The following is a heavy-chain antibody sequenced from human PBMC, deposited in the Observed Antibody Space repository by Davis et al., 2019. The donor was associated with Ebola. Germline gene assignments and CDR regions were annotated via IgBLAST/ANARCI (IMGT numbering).Heavy chain of an antibody. CDR2: IRSKANSYAT. CDR1: GFTFSSYW. J-gene: IGHJ4*02. D-gene: IGHD4-17*01. Sequence: GALRLSCAASGFTFSSYWMSWVRQASGKGLEWVGRIRSKANSYATAYAASVKGRFTISRDDSKNTAYLQMNSLKTEDTAVYYCTSAYGDWDYWGQGTLVTVSS. CDR3: TSAYGDWDY. V-gene: IGHV3-73*01.